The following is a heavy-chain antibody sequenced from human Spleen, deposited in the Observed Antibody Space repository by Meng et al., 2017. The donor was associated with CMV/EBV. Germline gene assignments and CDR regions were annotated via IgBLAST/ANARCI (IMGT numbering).Heavy chain of an antibody. Sequence: GESLKISCAASGFTVNTNYMSWVRQAPGKGLEWVSSISSGGITQYGDSVKGRFTISRDNSKNTLYLQMNSLRAEDTAVYYCAKDQPPSGFDYWGQGTLVTVSS. V-gene: IGHV3-53*05. CDR3: AKDQPPSGFDY. CDR2: ISSGGIT. CDR1: GFTVNTNY. D-gene: IGHD1-14*01. J-gene: IGHJ4*02.